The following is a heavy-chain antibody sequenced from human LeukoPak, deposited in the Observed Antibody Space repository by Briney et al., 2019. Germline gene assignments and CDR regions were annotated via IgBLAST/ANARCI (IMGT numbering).Heavy chain of an antibody. D-gene: IGHD3-22*01. Sequence: SETLSLTCPVSGYSISSDYFWGWIRQPPGKGLEWIGSIYRSGSTYYNPSLKSRVTISVDTSKNQFSLMLSSVTAADTAVYYCARERGYYDSSGYSRYYFDYWGQGTLATVSS. CDR3: ARERGYYDSSGYSRYYFDY. J-gene: IGHJ4*02. CDR1: GYSISSDYF. CDR2: IYRSGST. V-gene: IGHV4-38-2*02.